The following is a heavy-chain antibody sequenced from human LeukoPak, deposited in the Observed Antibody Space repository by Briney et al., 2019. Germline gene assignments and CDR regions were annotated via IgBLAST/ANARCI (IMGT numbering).Heavy chain of an antibody. V-gene: IGHV1-46*01. CDR3: ARVLEAATLDP. CDR2: INPGGDNT. CDR1: GYTFTNYY. D-gene: IGHD2-15*01. J-gene: IGHJ5*02. Sequence: ASVKVSCKASGYTFTNYYIHWVRQAPGQGLEWMGLINPGGDNTDYAQNFQGRVTMTRDTSTSTVYMGLSSLRSEDTAVYYCARVLEAATLDPWGQGTLVTVSS.